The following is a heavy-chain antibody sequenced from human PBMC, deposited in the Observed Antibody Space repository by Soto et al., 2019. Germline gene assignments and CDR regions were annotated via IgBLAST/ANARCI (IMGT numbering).Heavy chain of an antibody. CDR1: GFTFSSYA. CDR3: ARDGTIFGVVIPFFY. Sequence: PGGSLRLSCAASGFTFSSYAMHWVRQAPGKGLEWVAVISYDGSNKYYADSVKGRFTISRDNSKNTLYLQMNSLRAEDTAVYYCARDGTIFGVVIPFFYWGQGTPVTVSS. D-gene: IGHD3-3*01. J-gene: IGHJ4*02. V-gene: IGHV3-30-3*01. CDR2: ISYDGSNK.